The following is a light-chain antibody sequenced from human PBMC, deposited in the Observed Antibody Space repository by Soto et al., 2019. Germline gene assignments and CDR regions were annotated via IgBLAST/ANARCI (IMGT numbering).Light chain of an antibody. CDR3: LQHNTYPWT. CDR1: QGIGDD. Sequence: DLQMTQSPSSLSASVGDRVIITCRASQGIGDDLGWYQQKPGKAPKRLIYAASSLQSGVPSRFSGSGSGTHFTLTISSLQPDDFASYYCLQHNTYPWTFGPGTKVEVK. J-gene: IGKJ1*01. V-gene: IGKV1-17*01. CDR2: AAS.